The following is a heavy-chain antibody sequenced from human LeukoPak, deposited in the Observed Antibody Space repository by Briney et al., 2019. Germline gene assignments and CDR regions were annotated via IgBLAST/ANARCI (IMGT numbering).Heavy chain of an antibody. J-gene: IGHJ4*02. CDR2: INPNSGGT. D-gene: IGHD3-22*01. CDR3: ARSLDSSGYEFIFDY. Sequence: ASVKVSCKASGYTFTGYYMHWVRQAPGQGLEWMGWINPNSGGTNYAQKFQGRVTITADKSTSTAYMELSSLRSEDTAVYYCARSLDSSGYEFIFDYWGQGTLVTVSS. V-gene: IGHV1-2*02. CDR1: GYTFTGYY.